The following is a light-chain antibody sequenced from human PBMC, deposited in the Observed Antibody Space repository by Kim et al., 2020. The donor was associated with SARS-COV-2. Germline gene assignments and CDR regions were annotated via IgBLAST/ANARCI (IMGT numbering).Light chain of an antibody. CDR2: DNN. J-gene: IGLJ2*01. V-gene: IGLV1-51*01. Sequence: GQKVTIPASGGSTNIGNNYVSWYQQLPGTAPKLLIYDNNKRPSGIPDRFSGSKSGTSATLGITGLQTGDEADYYCGTWDSSLSAVVFGGGTQLTVL. CDR1: STNIGNNY. CDR3: GTWDSSLSAVV.